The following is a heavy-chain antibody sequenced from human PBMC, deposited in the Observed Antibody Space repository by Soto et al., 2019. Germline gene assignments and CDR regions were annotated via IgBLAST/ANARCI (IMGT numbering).Heavy chain of an antibody. CDR1: GDTFNNFA. J-gene: IGHJ2*01. Sequence: QVQLVQSGAEVKKPGSSVKVSCKAPGDTFNNFALSWVRQAPGQGLEWMGGIIPIFATPTYAQKFQDRVTISADESTTKAYMELSSLRSDDTAVYYCARHIGSDFRNWYFDLWGRGTLVTVSS. CDR3: ARHIGSDFRNWYFDL. D-gene: IGHD4-4*01. V-gene: IGHV1-69*12. CDR2: IIPIFATP.